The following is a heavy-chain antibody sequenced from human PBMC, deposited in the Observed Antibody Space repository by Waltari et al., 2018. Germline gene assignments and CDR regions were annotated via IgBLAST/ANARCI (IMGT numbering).Heavy chain of an antibody. CDR1: GFTFSSYA. J-gene: IGHJ6*02. CDR2: MSAGGGAT. Sequence: EVRLVESGGGLVQPGGSLRLSCATSGFTFSSYAMRWVRQAPGKGVGCVLSMSAGGGATYYADSVKGRFTISRDISKNTLCLQVNSLRADDTAVYYCTKRGDYYYYGMAVWGQGTTVTVSS. CDR3: TKRGDYYYYGMAV. V-gene: IGHV3-23*04.